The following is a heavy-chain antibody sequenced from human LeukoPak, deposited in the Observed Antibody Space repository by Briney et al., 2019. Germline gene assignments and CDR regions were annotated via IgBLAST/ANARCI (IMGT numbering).Heavy chain of an antibody. J-gene: IGHJ1*01. D-gene: IGHD3-10*01. CDR1: GFTFSVYN. V-gene: IGHV3-66*01. Sequence: GGSLRLSCAASGFTFSVYNMNWVRQAPGKGLEWVSVIYSGGSTYYADSVKGRFTISRDNSKNTLYLQMNSLRAEDTAVYYCARGLGSMYYYGSGSYPEQYFQHWGQGTLVTVSS. CDR2: IYSGGST. CDR3: ARGLGSMYYYGSGSYPEQYFQH.